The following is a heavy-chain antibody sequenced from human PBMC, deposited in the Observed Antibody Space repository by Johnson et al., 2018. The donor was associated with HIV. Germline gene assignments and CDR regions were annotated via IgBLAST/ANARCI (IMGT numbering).Heavy chain of an antibody. Sequence: QMLLVESGGGLVQPGGSLRLSCAASGFTFSSYGMHWVRQAPGKGLEWVAFIRYDGSNKYYGDSVKGRFTISRDNSKNTLYLQMNSLRAEDTAVYYCARSRDYGPARSAFDIWGQGTMVTVSS. V-gene: IGHV3-30*02. J-gene: IGHJ3*02. CDR1: GFTFSSYG. D-gene: IGHD4-17*01. CDR3: ARSRDYGPARSAFDI. CDR2: IRYDGSNK.